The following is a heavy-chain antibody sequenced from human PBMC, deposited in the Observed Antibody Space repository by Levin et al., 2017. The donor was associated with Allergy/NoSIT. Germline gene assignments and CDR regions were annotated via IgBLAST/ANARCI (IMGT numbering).Heavy chain of an antibody. V-gene: IGHV4-59*01. D-gene: IGHD2-2*01. CDR1: GGSISSYY. CDR2: IYYTGIT. J-gene: IGHJ6*03. CDR3: ARVQRSSSWVDV. Sequence: ESLKISCTVSGGSISSYYWGWIRQPPGKGLEWIGYIYYTGITNYNPSLMSRVTISLDTSKNQFSLKLSSMTAADTAVYYCARVQRSSSWVDVWGKGTTVTVSS.